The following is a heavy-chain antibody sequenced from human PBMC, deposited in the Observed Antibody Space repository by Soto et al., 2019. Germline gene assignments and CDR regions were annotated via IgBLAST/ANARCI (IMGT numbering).Heavy chain of an antibody. V-gene: IGHV3-33*01. CDR1: GFTFSSYS. D-gene: IGHD3-16*01. J-gene: IGHJ3*02. CDR2: IWYDGSNK. Sequence: GGSLRLSCAASGFTFSSYSMHWVRQAPGKGLEWVAVIWYDGSNKYYADSVKGRFTISRANSMNTLYLQMNILRAEDTAVYYCTRDKDDYIWGSYQTTSFDIWGQGTMVTVSS. CDR3: TRDKDDYIWGSYQTTSFDI.